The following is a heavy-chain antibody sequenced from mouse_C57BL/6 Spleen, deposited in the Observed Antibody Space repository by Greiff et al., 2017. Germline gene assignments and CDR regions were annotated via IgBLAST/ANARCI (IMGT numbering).Heavy chain of an antibody. Sequence: EVQVVESGGGLVKPGGSLKLSCAASGFTFSDYGMHWVRQAPEKGLEWVAYISSGSSTIYYADTVKGQFTISRDNAKNTLFLQMTSLRSEDTAMYYCATYGPAGFAYWGQGTLVTVSA. CDR2: ISSGSSTI. CDR1: GFTFSDYG. J-gene: IGHJ3*01. D-gene: IGHD1-1*02. CDR3: ATYGPAGFAY. V-gene: IGHV5-17*01.